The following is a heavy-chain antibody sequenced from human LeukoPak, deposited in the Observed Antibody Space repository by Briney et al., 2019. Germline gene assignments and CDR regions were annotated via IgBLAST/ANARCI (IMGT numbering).Heavy chain of an antibody. D-gene: IGHD3-22*01. CDR1: GYTFTSYG. CDR2: ISAHNGNT. Sequence: ASVKVSCKASGYTFTSYGISWVRQAPGQGLEWMGWISAHNGNTNYAQKLQGRVTMTIDTSTSTAYMELRSLRSDDTAVYFCARAFHHDSSGYYGSYFYYYYMDVWGKGTTVTISS. J-gene: IGHJ6*03. CDR3: ARAFHHDSSGYYGSYFYYYYMDV. V-gene: IGHV1-18*01.